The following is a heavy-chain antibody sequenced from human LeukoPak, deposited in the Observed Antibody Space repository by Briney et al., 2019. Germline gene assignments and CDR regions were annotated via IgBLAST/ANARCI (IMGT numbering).Heavy chain of an antibody. CDR3: ARNNPTGATYWAFDI. D-gene: IGHD1/OR15-1a*01. V-gene: IGHV4-59*01. J-gene: IGHJ3*02. CDR2: IYYSGST. CDR1: GGSISSYY. Sequence: PSETLSLTCTVSGGSISSYYWSWIRQPPGKGLEWIGYIYYSGSTNYNPSLKSRVTISVDTSRNQFSLKLASVTAADTAVYYCARNNPTGATYWAFDIWGQGTMVTVSS.